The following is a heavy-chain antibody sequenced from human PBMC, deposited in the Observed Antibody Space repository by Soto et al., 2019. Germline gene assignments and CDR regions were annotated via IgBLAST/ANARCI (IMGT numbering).Heavy chain of an antibody. J-gene: IGHJ4*02. CDR1: GFTFSNYV. CDR2: ISGSGIST. V-gene: IGHV3-23*01. D-gene: IGHD3-3*01. CDR3: ARVKIQELENIFDY. Sequence: GGSLRLSCTASGFTFSNYVMSWVRQAPGRGLEWVSAISGSGISTFYADSVKGRSIISRDNSKNTLYLQLNSLKVEDTAVYFCARVKIQELENIFDYWGQGTLVTVSS.